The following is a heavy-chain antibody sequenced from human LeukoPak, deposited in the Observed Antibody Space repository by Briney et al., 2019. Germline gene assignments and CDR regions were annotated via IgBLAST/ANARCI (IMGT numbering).Heavy chain of an antibody. CDR1: GFTFSSYW. V-gene: IGHV3-20*01. J-gene: IGHJ4*02. CDR3: AREYYYDSSGYDY. CDR2: INWNGGST. Sequence: PGGSLRLSCAASGFTFSSYWMHWVRQAPGKGLEWVSGINWNGGSTGYADSVKGRFTISRDNAKNSLYLQMNSLRAEDTALYHCAREYYYDSSGYDYWGQGTPATVSS. D-gene: IGHD3-22*01.